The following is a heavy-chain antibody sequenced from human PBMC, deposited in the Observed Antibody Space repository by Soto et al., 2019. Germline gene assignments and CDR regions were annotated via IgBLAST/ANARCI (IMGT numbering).Heavy chain of an antibody. J-gene: IGHJ6*02. D-gene: IGHD2-2*01. CDR3: ASLYCSSTSCFPRNYYYYYYGMHV. CDR2: IYYSGST. V-gene: IGHV4-39*01. Sequence: QLQLQESGPGLVKPSETLSLTCTVSGGSISSSSYYWGGIRQPPGKGLEWIGSIYYSGSTYYNPSLKSRVTISVDKSKNQFSLKLSSVTAADTAVYYCASLYCSSTSCFPRNYYYYYYGMHVWGQGTTVTVSS. CDR1: GGSISSSSYY.